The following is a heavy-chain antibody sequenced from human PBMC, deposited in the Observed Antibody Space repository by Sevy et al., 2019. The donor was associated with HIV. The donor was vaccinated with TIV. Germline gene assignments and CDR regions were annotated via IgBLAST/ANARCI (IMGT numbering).Heavy chain of an antibody. CDR3: ARDRCTDGVCFRSGYFDY. J-gene: IGHJ4*01. Sequence: GGSLRLSCAASGFTFGNHAIHWVRQAPGKGLEWVAIISFDGRNEHYADSVKGRLTISRENSKNTVYLQMTRLRTEDTAVYYCARDRCTDGVCFRSGYFDYWGQGTLVTVSS. V-gene: IGHV3-30*04. D-gene: IGHD2-8*01. CDR2: ISFDGRNE. CDR1: GFTFGNHA.